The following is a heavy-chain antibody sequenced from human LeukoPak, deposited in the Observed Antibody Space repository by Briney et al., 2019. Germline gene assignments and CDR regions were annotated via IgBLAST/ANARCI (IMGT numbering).Heavy chain of an antibody. V-gene: IGHV4-59*08. CDR2: IYYSGST. CDR3: AGGGFRYSSSWYMY. CDR1: GGSISSYY. Sequence: SETLSLTCTVSGGSISSYYWSWIRQPPGKGLEWIGYIYYSGSTNYNPSLKSRVTIPVDTSKNQSSLKLSSVAAADTAVYYCAGGGFRYSSSWYMYWGQGTLVTVSS. J-gene: IGHJ4*02. D-gene: IGHD6-13*01.